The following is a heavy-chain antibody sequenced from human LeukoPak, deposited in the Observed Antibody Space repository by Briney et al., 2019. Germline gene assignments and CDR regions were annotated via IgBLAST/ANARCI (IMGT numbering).Heavy chain of an antibody. CDR1: GFTFSSYS. J-gene: IGHJ4*02. Sequence: GGSLRLSCAASGFTFSSYSMNWVRQAPGKGLVWVSRISIDEGRTSYADPVKGRFTISRDDAKNTLYLQMNSLRAEDTAVYYCARDLTGEVDYWGQGTLVTVSS. D-gene: IGHD7-27*01. CDR2: ISIDEGRT. CDR3: ARDLTGEVDY. V-gene: IGHV3-74*01.